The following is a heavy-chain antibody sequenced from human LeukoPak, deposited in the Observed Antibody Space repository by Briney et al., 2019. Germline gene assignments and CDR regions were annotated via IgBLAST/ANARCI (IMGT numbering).Heavy chain of an antibody. CDR2: ISGSGGST. V-gene: IGHV3-23*01. Sequence: GGSLRLSCAASGFTFSSYAMSWVRQAPGKGLEWVSAISGSGGSTYYADSVKGRFTTSRDNSKNTLYLQMNSLRAEDTAVYYCAKSYGSGSQWEYFDYWGQGTLVTVSS. CDR1: GFTFSSYA. CDR3: AKSYGSGSQWEYFDY. J-gene: IGHJ4*02. D-gene: IGHD3-10*01.